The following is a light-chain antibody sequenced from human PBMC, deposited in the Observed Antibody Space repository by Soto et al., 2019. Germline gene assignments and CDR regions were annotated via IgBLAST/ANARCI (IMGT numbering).Light chain of an antibody. CDR3: SSYTSSNGV. V-gene: IGLV2-14*01. CDR2: EVS. Sequence: QSALTQPASVSGSPGQSITISCTGTSSDVGGYNYVSWYQQHPGKAPKLMIYEVSNRPSGVSNRFSGSKSGNTASLTISGLQAEDEADYYCSSYTSSNGVFCGGTQLTVL. CDR1: SSDVGGYNY. J-gene: IGLJ3*02.